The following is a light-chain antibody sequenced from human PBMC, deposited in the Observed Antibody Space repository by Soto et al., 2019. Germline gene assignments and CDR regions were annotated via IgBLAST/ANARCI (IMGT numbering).Light chain of an antibody. CDR3: QQSDSTPYT. CDR2: SSS. Sequence: DIQMTQSPSSLSASVGDRVIITCRASQTISRNLNWYQQIPGKAPRLLIYSSSSLQSGVPSRFSGSGSATDFTLTISSLQPEDFATYYCQQSDSTPYTFGQGTKLEIK. J-gene: IGKJ2*01. CDR1: QTISRN. V-gene: IGKV1-39*01.